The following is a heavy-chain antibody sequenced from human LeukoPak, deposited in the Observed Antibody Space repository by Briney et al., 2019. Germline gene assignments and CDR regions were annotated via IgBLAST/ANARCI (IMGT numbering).Heavy chain of an antibody. D-gene: IGHD6-19*01. CDR2: IGSVGDST. Sequence: AGSLCLPRAASGFNFRDAAITWVRQAPGKGLEWVSLIGSVGDSTYYADSVKGRFTISRDNSKNTLYLHMNSLRAEDTAVYYCAKMVHTEQWLVPFDYWGQG. CDR1: GFNFRDAA. CDR3: AKMVHTEQWLVPFDY. J-gene: IGHJ4*02. V-gene: IGHV3-23*01.